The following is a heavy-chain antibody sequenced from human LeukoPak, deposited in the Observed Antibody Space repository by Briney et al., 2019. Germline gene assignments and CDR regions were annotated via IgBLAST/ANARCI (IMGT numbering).Heavy chain of an antibody. V-gene: IGHV1-46*01. J-gene: IGHJ5*02. D-gene: IGHD3-3*01. CDR2: INPSGGST. Sequence: ASVKVSCKASGYTFTSYYMHWVRQAPGQGLEWMGIINPSGGSTSYAQKFQGRVTMTRDTSTSTVYMELSSLRSEDTAVYYCARSITIFGVVIPNWFDPWGQGTLVTASS. CDR1: GYTFTSYY. CDR3: ARSITIFGVVIPNWFDP.